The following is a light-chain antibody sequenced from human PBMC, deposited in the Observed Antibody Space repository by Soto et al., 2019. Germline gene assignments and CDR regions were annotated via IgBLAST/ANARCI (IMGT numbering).Light chain of an antibody. J-gene: IGLJ1*01. CDR1: SSDVGGYNY. Sequence: QSALTQPASVSGSPGQSITISCTGTSSDVGGYNYVSWYQHHPGKAPKLMIYEVSNRPSGVSNRFSGSKSGNTASLTISGLHTEDEADYYCSSYTSSSTPYVFGTGTKVTV. CDR3: SSYTSSSTPYV. CDR2: EVS. V-gene: IGLV2-14*01.